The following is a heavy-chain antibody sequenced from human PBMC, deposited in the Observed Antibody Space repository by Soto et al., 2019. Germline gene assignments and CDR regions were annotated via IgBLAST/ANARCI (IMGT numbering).Heavy chain of an antibody. CDR2: IYYTGRT. Sequence: SETLSLTCTVSVGSFSSGNYYWSWIRRPPGKGLDWIGYIYYTGRTNYNPSLKSRVTMSLDTSKNQFSLKLDSVTAVDTAIYYCAGMPVTTTNWLDPWGQGTLVTV. CDR3: AGMPVTTTNWLDP. J-gene: IGHJ5*02. V-gene: IGHV4-61*01. D-gene: IGHD3-22*01. CDR1: VGSFSSGNYY.